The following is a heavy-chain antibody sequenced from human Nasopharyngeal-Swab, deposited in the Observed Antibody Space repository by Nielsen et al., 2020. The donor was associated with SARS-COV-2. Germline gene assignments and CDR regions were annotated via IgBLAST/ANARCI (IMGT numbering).Heavy chain of an antibody. Sequence: GESLKISCAASGFTFSNYSLNWVRQAPGKGLEWVSSISSSTSYIYYADSVKGRFTISRDNAKNSLYLQMNSLRAEDTAVYYGARDGFGESPYYYYGMDVWGQGTTVTVSS. CDR3: ARDGFGESPYYYYGMDV. J-gene: IGHJ6*02. CDR2: ISSSTSYI. D-gene: IGHD3-10*01. V-gene: IGHV3-21*01. CDR1: GFTFSNYS.